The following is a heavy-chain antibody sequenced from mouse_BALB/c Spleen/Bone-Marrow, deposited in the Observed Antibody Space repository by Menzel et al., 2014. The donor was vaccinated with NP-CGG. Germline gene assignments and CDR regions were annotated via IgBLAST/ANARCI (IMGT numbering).Heavy chain of an antibody. CDR1: GYAFCIYW. CDR3: ARQYGSYFDY. D-gene: IGHD2-10*02. CDR2: IYPGDGDT. Sequence: QVQFQQPGAELVRPGSSVKFSCKASGYAFCIYWMNWVKQRPGQGLEWIGQIYPGDGDTKSNGKFKGKATMTADKSSSTAFMQLSSLTPEDSAVCFCARQYGSYFDYWGQGTPLTVSS. V-gene: IGHV1-80*01. J-gene: IGHJ2*01.